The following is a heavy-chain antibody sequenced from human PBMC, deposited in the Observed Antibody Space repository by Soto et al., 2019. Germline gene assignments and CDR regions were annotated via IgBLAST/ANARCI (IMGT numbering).Heavy chain of an antibody. D-gene: IGHD3-22*01. V-gene: IGHV3-33*01. CDR2: IWYDGSNK. CDR3: ARDPFTGLFAFDI. CDR1: GFTFSSYG. Sequence: GGSLRLSCAASGFTFSSYGMHWVRQAPGKGLEWVAVIWYDGSNKYYADSVKGRFTISRDNSKNTLYLQMNSLRAEDTAVYYCARDPFTGLFAFDIWGQGTMVTVSS. J-gene: IGHJ3*02.